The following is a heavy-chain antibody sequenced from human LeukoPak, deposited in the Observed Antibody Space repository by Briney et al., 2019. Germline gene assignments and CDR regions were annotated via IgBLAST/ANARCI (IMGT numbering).Heavy chain of an antibody. CDR2: ISWNSGSI. J-gene: IGHJ4*02. CDR1: GFTFDDYA. CDR3: AKDKYSSGWWEFDY. V-gene: IGHV3-9*01. Sequence: GRSLRLSCAASGFTFDDYAMHWVRQAPGKDLEWVSGISWNSGSIGYADSVKGRFTISRDNAKNSLYLQMNSLRAEDTALYYCAKDKYSSGWWEFDYWGQGTLVTVSS. D-gene: IGHD6-19*01.